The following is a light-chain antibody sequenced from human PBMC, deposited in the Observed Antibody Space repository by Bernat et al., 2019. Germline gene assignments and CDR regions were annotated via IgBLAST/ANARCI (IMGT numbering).Light chain of an antibody. V-gene: IGLV2-23*02. CDR3: CSYAGRGTFDV. J-gene: IGLJ2*01. Sequence: SALTPPASVSGSPGQSITISCTGTSSDVGSYNLVSWYQQHSGKAPKLIIYEVTKRPSGVSNRFSGSKSGNTASLTISGLQPEDEADYFCCSYAGRGTFDVFGGGTELTVL. CDR1: SSDVGSYNL. CDR2: EVT.